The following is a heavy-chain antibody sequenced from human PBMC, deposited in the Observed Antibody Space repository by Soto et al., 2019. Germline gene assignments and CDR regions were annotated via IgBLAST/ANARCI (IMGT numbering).Heavy chain of an antibody. CDR3: ASVRGGYYYAMDV. D-gene: IGHD3-10*02. V-gene: IGHV4-4*02. CDR2: IYHSGST. J-gene: IGHJ6*02. CDR1: GGSISSSNW. Sequence: QVQLQESGPGLVKPSGTLSLTCAVSGGSISSSNWWSWVRQPPGKGLEWIGEIYHSGSTNYKPHRKRRVTISVDTSTIQFSLKLSSVTAAATAVYYCASVRGGYYYAMDVWGQGTTVTVSS.